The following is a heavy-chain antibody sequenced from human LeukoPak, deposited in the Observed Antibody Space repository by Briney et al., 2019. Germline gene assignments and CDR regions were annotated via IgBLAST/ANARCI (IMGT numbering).Heavy chain of an antibody. D-gene: IGHD1-26*01. CDR3: ARGGSVGSYYYFGY. V-gene: IGHV3-53*01. J-gene: IGHJ4*02. CDR1: GFTVRNTY. CDR2: IYSGGNT. Sequence: PGGSLRLSCAASGFTVRNTYMTWVRQAPGKGLEWVSVIYSGGNTYYADSVKGRFTTSRDNSKNTLFPQMNSLRAEDTAVYFCARGGSVGSYYYFGYWGQGTLVTVSS.